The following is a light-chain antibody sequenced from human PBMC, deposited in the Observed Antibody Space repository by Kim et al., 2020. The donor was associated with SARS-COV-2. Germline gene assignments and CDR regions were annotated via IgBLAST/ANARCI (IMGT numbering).Light chain of an antibody. V-gene: IGKV1-39*01. J-gene: IGKJ1*01. Sequence: SASVGDSVTITCRASENIEYDVNWYQQKPGTAPKLLIFLTSSLQSGVPSRFSGSASGTDFTLAINSLQPDDFATYYCQQSYATPRTFGQGPSWRS. CDR1: ENIEYD. CDR2: LTS. CDR3: QQSYATPRT.